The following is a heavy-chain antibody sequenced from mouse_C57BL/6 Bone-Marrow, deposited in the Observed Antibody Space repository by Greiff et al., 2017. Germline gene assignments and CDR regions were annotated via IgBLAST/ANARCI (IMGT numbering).Heavy chain of an antibody. J-gene: IGHJ3*01. D-gene: IGHD1-1*01. CDR2: IDPETGGT. CDR3: TRRPFYGSSPAWFAY. V-gene: IGHV1-15*01. CDR1: GYTFTDYE. Sequence: LQQSGAELVRPGASVTLSCKASGYTFTDYEMHWVKQTPVHGLEWIGAIDPETGGTAYNQKFKGKAILTADKSSSTAYMELRSLTSEDSAVYYCTRRPFYGSSPAWFAYWGQGTLVTVSA.